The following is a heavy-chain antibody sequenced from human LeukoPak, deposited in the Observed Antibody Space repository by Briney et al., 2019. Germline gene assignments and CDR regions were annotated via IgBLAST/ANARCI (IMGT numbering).Heavy chain of an antibody. V-gene: IGHV4-34*01. J-gene: IGHJ4*02. CDR1: GGSFSGYY. CDR2: INHSGST. D-gene: IGHD6-13*01. Sequence: SETLSLTCAVYGGSFSGYYWSWIRQPPGKGLEWIGEINHSGSTNYNPSLKSRVTISVDTSKNQFSPKLSSVTAADTAVYYCARGGIVAAFGYWGQGTLVTVSS. CDR3: ARGGIVAAFGY.